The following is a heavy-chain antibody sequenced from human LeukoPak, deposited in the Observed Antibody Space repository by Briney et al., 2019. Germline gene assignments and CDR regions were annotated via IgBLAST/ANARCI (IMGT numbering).Heavy chain of an antibody. J-gene: IGHJ4*02. CDR2: ISYDGSNK. CDR3: AKEGGYYDSSGYSYYFDY. D-gene: IGHD3-22*01. CDR1: GFTFSSYG. V-gene: IGHV3-30*18. Sequence: GGSLRLSCAASGFTFSSYGMHWVRQAPGKGLEWVAVISYDGSNKYYVDSVKGRFTISRDNSKNTLYLQMNNLRAEDTAVYYCAKEGGYYDSSGYSYYFDYWGQGTLVTVSS.